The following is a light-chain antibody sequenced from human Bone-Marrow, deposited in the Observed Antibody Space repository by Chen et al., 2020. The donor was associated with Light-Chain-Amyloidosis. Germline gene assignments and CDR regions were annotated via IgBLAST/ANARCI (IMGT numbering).Light chain of an antibody. CDR1: SSDVGGYNY. CDR2: EVS. CDR3: SSYTSSSTLYV. V-gene: IGLV2-14*01. J-gene: IGLJ1*01. Sequence: QSALPQPASVSGSPGQSITTSCTGTSSDVGGYNYVSWYQQHPGKAPKLMIYEVSNRPSGVSNRFSGSKSGNTASLTISGLQAEDEADYYCSSYTSSSTLYVFGTGAKVTVL.